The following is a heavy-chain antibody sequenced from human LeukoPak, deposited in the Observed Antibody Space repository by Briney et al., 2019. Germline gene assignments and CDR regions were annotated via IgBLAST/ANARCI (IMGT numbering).Heavy chain of an antibody. CDR1: GYTFISKG. V-gene: IGHV1-3*04. CDR3: ARSTGPGGYFDF. D-gene: IGHD3-16*01. Sequence: ASVKVSCKASGYTFISKGIHWVRQAPGQRLEWMAWINTDNRNTKRSQTLLGRVTITRDTSATTAYMELSSLRFEDTAAYYCARSTGPGGYFDFWGRGTLVAVSS. J-gene: IGHJ4*02. CDR2: INTDNRNT.